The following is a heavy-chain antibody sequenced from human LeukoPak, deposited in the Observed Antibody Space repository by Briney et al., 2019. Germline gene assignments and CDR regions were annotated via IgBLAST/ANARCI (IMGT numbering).Heavy chain of an antibody. CDR1: RYTFTAYY. D-gene: IGHD2-15*01. V-gene: IGHV1-2*02. CDR2: INPNSGGT. Sequence: ASVKVSCKASRYTFTAYYIHWVRQAPGQGLEWMGWINPNSGGTNYAQKFQGRVTMTRDTPVSTADMELSRLGSDDTAIYYCARAEGWTLYYTDVWGKRTTVTVSS. CDR3: ARAEGWTLYYTDV. J-gene: IGHJ6*03.